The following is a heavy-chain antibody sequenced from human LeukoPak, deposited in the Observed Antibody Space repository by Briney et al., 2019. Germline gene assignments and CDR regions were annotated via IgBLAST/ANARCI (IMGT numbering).Heavy chain of an antibody. V-gene: IGHV3-9*03. CDR1: GFTFDDYA. CDR2: ISWNSGSI. J-gene: IGHJ3*02. D-gene: IGHD6-19*01. Sequence: GGSLRLSCAASGFTFDDYAMHWVRQAPGKGLEWVSGISWNSGSIGYADSVKGRFTISRDNAKNSLYPQMNSLRAEDMALYYCAKALDSSGWQNGAFDIWGQGTMVTVSS. CDR3: AKALDSSGWQNGAFDI.